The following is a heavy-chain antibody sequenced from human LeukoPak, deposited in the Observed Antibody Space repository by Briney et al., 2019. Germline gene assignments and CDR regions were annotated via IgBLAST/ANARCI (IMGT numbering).Heavy chain of an antibody. CDR2: IYYSGST. CDR1: GGSISSYY. CDR3: ARGKRTFDY. V-gene: IGHV4-59*01. J-gene: IGHJ4*02. Sequence: SETLSLTCTASGGSISSYYSSWIRQPPGKGLEWIGYIYYSGSTNYNPSLKSRVTISVDTSKNQFSLKLSSVTAADTAVYYCARGKRTFDYWGQGTLVTVSS.